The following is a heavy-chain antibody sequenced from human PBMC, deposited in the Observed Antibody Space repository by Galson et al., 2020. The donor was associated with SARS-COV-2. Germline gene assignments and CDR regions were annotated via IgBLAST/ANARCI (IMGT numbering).Heavy chain of an antibody. J-gene: IGHJ6*02. Sequence: TGGSLRLSCSASGLTFSSYAMHWVRQAPGKGLEYVSAISSNGGSTYYADSVKGRFTISRDNSKNTLYLQMSSLRAEDTAVYYCVKGWVATGGMDFWGQGTTFTVSS. CDR3: VKGWVATGGMDF. CDR1: GLTFSSYA. V-gene: IGHV3-64D*08. D-gene: IGHD5-12*01. CDR2: ISSNGGST.